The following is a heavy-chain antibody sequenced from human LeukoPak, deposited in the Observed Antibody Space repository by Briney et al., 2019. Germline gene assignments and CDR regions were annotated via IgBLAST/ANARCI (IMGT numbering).Heavy chain of an antibody. Sequence: ASVKVSCKASGDTFTSYGISWVRQAPGQGLEWMGWISAYNGNTNYAQKLQGRVTMTTDTSTSTAYMELRSLRSDDTAVYYRARDPETGYSSGWYWNWGQGTLVTVSS. D-gene: IGHD6-19*01. V-gene: IGHV1-18*01. CDR1: GDTFTSYG. J-gene: IGHJ4*02. CDR3: ARDPETGYSSGWYWN. CDR2: ISAYNGNT.